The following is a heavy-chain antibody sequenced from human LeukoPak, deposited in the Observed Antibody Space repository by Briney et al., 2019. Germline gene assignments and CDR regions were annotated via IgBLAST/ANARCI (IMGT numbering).Heavy chain of an antibody. D-gene: IGHD2-15*01. CDR1: AFTFTDYY. Sequence: GGSLRLSCVACAFTFTDYYVRWVRQAPGRGLEWVSYISGIGSDLYYAESVRGRVTISSDKAKNSLYLQTNSLRPDDTVLYHCPPSVGHHYTMDVWRQGPTVRVPS. J-gene: IGHJ6*02. V-gene: IGHV3-11*01. CDR2: ISGIGSDL. CDR3: PPSVGHHYTMDV.